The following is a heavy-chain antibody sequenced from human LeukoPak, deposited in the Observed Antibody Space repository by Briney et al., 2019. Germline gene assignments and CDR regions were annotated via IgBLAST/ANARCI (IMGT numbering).Heavy chain of an antibody. D-gene: IGHD2-2*01. CDR1: GYSFTGDY. CDR3: ARRYCSSTSCYYFDY. J-gene: IGHJ4*02. V-gene: IGHV1-2*02. Sequence: ASVKVSCKASGYSFTGDYMHWVRQAPGQGLEWMGWINANRGGANYAQRFQGRVTMTRDTSITTAYMELSRLKSDDTAVYYCARRYCSSTSCYYFDYWGQGTLVTVSS. CDR2: INANRGGA.